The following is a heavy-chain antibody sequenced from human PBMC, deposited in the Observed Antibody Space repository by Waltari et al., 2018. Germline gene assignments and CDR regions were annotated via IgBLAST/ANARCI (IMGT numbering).Heavy chain of an antibody. D-gene: IGHD3-10*01. Sequence: EVQLLESGGGLVKPGGSLRLSCVVSGFSLSNYAMSWFRQAPGKGLRWVSAITGRGGGSLYADAVKGRFTISRDLSKNTLYLQINSLRAEDTATYFCAKDYYYAPFYFDHWGQGTLLIVSS. CDR1: GFSLSNYA. V-gene: IGHV3-23*01. CDR2: ITGRGGGS. CDR3: AKDYYYAPFYFDH. J-gene: IGHJ4*02.